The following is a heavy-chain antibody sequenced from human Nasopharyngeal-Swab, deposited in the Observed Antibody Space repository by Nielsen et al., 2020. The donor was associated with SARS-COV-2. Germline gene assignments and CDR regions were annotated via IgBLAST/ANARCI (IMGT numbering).Heavy chain of an antibody. V-gene: IGHV3-64*02. J-gene: IGHJ4*02. Sequence: GGSLRLSFAASGFTFSAYAMPWVRQAPGKGLDPVSPIIRDGRSIFFADSVRDRFTISRDNSKNTLYLQMGGLRAEDMAVYYCARAPYSGSYYGFDYWGQGTLVTVSS. CDR2: IIRDGRSI. D-gene: IGHD1-26*01. CDR1: GFTFSAYA. CDR3: ARAPYSGSYYGFDY.